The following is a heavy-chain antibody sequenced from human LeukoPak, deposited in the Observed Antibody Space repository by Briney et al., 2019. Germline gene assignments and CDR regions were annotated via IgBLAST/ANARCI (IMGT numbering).Heavy chain of an antibody. Sequence: SETLSLTCTVSGGSISSSSYYWGWIRQPPGKGLEWIGSIYYSGSTYYNPSLKSRVTISVDTSKNQFSLKLSSVTAADTAVYYCARDSGAYYDILTGSPSSRYYYYGMDVWGQGTTVTVSS. D-gene: IGHD3-9*01. CDR2: IYYSGST. V-gene: IGHV4-39*07. CDR1: GGSISSSSYY. CDR3: ARDSGAYYDILTGSPSSRYYYYGMDV. J-gene: IGHJ6*02.